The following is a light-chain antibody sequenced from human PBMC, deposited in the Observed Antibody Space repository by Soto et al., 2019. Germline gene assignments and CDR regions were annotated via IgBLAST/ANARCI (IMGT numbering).Light chain of an antibody. CDR1: QSVLYSSNNKNY. J-gene: IGKJ4*01. CDR3: QQYYSTPCS. V-gene: IGKV4-1*01. Sequence: DIVMTQSPDSLAVSLGERATINCKSSQSVLYSSNNKNYLAWYQQKPGQPPKLLIYWASTRESGVPDRFSGSGSGTDFTLNISSLQAEDVAVYYCQQYYSTPCSFGGGTKVEIK. CDR2: WAS.